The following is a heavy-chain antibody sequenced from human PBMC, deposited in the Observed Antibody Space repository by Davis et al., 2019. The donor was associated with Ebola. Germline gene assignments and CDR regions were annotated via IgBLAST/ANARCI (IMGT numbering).Heavy chain of an antibody. J-gene: IGHJ3*01. Sequence: GESLKISCAASGFTFSSYAMSWVRQAPGKGLEWVSAISGSGGSTYYADSVKGRFTISRDNSKNTLYLQMNSLRAEDTAVYYCAKDTSSIWFDVWGQGTTVTVSS. CDR1: GFTFSSYA. CDR2: ISGSGGST. V-gene: IGHV3-23*01. D-gene: IGHD6-13*01. CDR3: AKDTSSIWFDV.